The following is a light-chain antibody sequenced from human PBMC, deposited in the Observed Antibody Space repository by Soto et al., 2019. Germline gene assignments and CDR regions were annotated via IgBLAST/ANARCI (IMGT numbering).Light chain of an antibody. CDR1: QSVSSN. V-gene: IGKV3-15*01. CDR2: GAS. Sequence: EIVMTQSPATLSVSPGERAALSCRASQSVSSNLAWYQQKPGQAPRLLIYGASTRATGIPARFSGSGSGTEFTLTISSLQSEDFAVYYCQHYHNWPPLTFGQGTKVEI. CDR3: QHYHNWPPLT. J-gene: IGKJ1*01.